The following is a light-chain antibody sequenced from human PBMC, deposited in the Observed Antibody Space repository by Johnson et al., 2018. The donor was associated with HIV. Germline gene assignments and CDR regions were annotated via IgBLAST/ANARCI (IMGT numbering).Light chain of an antibody. V-gene: IGLV1-51*01. CDR1: RSNIGNNY. Sequence: QSVLTQPPSVSAAPGQKVTISCSGSRSNIGNNYVSWYQQLPGTAAKLLISNNSKRPSGIPDRFSGSKSGTSATLAITGLQTGDEADYYCGAWDSSLSAYVFGTGTQVTV. J-gene: IGLJ1*01. CDR2: NNS. CDR3: GAWDSSLSAYV.